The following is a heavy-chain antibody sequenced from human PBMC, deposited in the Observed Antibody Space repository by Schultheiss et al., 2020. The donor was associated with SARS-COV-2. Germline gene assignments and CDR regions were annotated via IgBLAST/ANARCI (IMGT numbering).Heavy chain of an antibody. CDR3: ARDGY. CDR2: IKQDGSEK. J-gene: IGHJ4*02. CDR1: GFTFSNAW. V-gene: IGHV3-7*01. Sequence: GESLKISCAASGFTFSNAWMSWVRQAPGKGLEWVANIKQDGSEKYYVDSVKGRFTISRDNAKNSLYLQMNSLRAEDTAVYYCARDGYWGQGTLVTVSS.